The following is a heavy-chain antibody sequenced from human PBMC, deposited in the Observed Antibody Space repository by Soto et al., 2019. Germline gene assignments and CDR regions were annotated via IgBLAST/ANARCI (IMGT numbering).Heavy chain of an antibody. J-gene: IGHJ4*02. CDR2: INHSGST. D-gene: IGHD3-3*01. Sequence: SETLSLTCAVYGGSFSGYYWSWIRQPPGKGLEWIGEINHSGSTNYNPSLKSRVTISVDTSKNQFSLKLSSVTAADTAVYYCARGRVTDFWSGYYTGYFFDYWGQGTLVTVSS. CDR3: ARGRVTDFWSGYYTGYFFDY. V-gene: IGHV4-34*01. CDR1: GGSFSGYY.